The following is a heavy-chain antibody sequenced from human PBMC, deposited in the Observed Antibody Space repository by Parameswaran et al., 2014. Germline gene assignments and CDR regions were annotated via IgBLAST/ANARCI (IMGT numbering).Heavy chain of an antibody. CDR3: AKGNDAFDY. J-gene: IGHJ4*02. CDR1: ISVA. V-gene: IGHV6-1*01. D-gene: IGHD1-1*01. Sequence: ISVARWIRQSPSRGLEWLGRTYYRSKWYNDYAVSVKSRITINPDTSKNQFSLQLNSVTPEDTAVYYCAKGNDAFDYWGQGTLVTVSA. CDR2: TYYRSKWYN.